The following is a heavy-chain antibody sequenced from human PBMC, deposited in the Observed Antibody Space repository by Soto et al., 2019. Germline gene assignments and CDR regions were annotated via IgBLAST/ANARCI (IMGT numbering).Heavy chain of an antibody. Sequence: PSETLSLTCTVSGGSISSGDSYWSWIRQPPGKGLEWIGYIYYSGSTYYNPSLKGRVTISVDTSKNQFSLKLTSVTAADTAVYYCASPKIAFYNWFDPWGQGTLVTVSS. D-gene: IGHD3-3*02. V-gene: IGHV4-30-4*01. CDR1: GGSISSGDSY. CDR2: IYYSGST. CDR3: ASPKIAFYNWFDP. J-gene: IGHJ5*02.